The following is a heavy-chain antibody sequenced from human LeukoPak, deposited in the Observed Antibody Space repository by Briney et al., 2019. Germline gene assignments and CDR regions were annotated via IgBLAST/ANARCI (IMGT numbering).Heavy chain of an antibody. CDR3: AKDLRDGSHFDY. V-gene: IGHV3-30*18. CDR1: GFTFSSYG. J-gene: IGHJ4*02. D-gene: IGHD5-24*01. CDR2: ISYDGSNK. Sequence: GGSLRLSCAASGFTFSSYGIHWVRQAPGKGLEWVAVISYDGSNKYYVDSVKGRFTISRDNSKNTVDLQMNSLRAEDTAVYYCAKDLRDGSHFDYWGQGTLVTVSS.